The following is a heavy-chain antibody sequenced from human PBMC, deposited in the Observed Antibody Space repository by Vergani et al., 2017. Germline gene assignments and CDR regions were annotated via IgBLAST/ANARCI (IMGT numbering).Heavy chain of an antibody. CDR3: VRARCSGPCFMSNWFDS. CDR2: IKSDGSIT. J-gene: IGHJ5*01. V-gene: IGHV3-74*01. Sequence: EVQLVVSGGGLIHPGGSLRLSCEGSGFSFSGYWMHWVRHSPEKGLVWVSRIKSDGSITNYADSVKGRFTISRDNAKNTLYLEMNSLRGDDTAIYYCVRARCSGPCFMSNWFDSWGQGTLVTVSS. D-gene: IGHD5-12*01. CDR1: GFSFSGYW.